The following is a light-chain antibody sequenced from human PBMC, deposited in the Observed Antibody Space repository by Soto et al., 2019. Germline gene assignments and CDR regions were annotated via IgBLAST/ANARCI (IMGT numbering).Light chain of an antibody. CDR2: SAS. CDR1: QDIGTW. V-gene: IGKV1-12*01. CDR3: QQANTSPWT. J-gene: IGKJ1*01. Sequence: DIQMTQSPSSVSASVGDGVTLTCRASQDIGTWLSWYQQKPGKAPRLLIYSASSLQKGVTPRFSGSGSGTDFTLTISNLKPEDFATYFCQQANTSPWTFGQGTKVEI.